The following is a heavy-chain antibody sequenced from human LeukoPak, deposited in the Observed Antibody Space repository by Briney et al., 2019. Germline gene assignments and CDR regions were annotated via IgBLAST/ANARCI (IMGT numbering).Heavy chain of an antibody. J-gene: IGHJ4*02. D-gene: IGHD5-24*01. CDR1: GFLFNKYW. CDR2: IDEGGSGK. Sequence: GGSLRLSCAASGFLFNKYWMSWVRQAPGKGLEWVGNIDEGGSGKWYVDSVKGRFTMSRVNAKNSLFLEMNSLRVEDTAIYYCARDRGDGYNYRSPFDSWGQGTLVTVSS. V-gene: IGHV3-7*01. CDR3: ARDRGDGYNYRSPFDS.